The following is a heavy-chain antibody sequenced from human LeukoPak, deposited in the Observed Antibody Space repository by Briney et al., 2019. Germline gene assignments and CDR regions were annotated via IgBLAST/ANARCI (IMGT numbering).Heavy chain of an antibody. V-gene: IGHV1-2*02. D-gene: IGHD3-3*01. J-gene: IGHJ5*02. CDR2: INPNSGGK. CDR1: GYTFTGHY. CDR3: ARSYDFWSGPPFDP. Sequence: ASVKVSCKASGYTFTGHYMHWVRHAPGQGLEWMGWINPNSGGKKYAQKFQGRVTLTRDTSISTAYMELSRLRCDDTAVYYCARSYDFWSGPPFDPWGQGTLVTVSS.